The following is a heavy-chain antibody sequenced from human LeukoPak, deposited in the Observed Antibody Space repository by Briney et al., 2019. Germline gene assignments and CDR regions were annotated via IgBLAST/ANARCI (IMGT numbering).Heavy chain of an antibody. CDR3: ARVASGYDGTNFDN. V-gene: IGHV3-64*01. D-gene: IGHD5-12*01. Sequence: GGSLRLSCAASGFTFSSYAMHWVRQAPGKGLEYVSAISSNGGSTYYANSVKGRFTISRDNSKNTLYLQMGSLRAEDMAVYYCARVASGYDGTNFDNWGQGNLVTVSS. CDR2: ISSNGGST. CDR1: GFTFSSYA. J-gene: IGHJ4*02.